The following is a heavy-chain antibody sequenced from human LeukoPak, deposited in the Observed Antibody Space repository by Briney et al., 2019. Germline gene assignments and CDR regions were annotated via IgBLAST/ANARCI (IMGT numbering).Heavy chain of an antibody. V-gene: IGHV4-31*03. CDR3: ARDASTVRAFEY. J-gene: IGHJ4*02. CDR1: GGSISSGGYS. Sequence: PSETLSLTCSVSGGSISSGGYSWRWIRHQPGKGLEWIGYTSYSGSTDYNPSLKSRVTISVDTSKSQFSLNLRSVTAADTAVYYCARDASTVRAFEYWGPGTLVTVSS. D-gene: IGHD3-10*01. CDR2: TSYSGST.